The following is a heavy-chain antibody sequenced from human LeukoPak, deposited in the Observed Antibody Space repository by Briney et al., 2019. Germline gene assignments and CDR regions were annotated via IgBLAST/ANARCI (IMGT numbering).Heavy chain of an antibody. Sequence: GGSLRLSCTASGFTFGDYTMSWFRQAPGKGLEWVGFIRSKAYGGTTEYAASVKGRFTIPRDDSKSIAYLQMNSLKTEDTAVYYCSRYSSGPGGIFDYWGQGTLVTVSS. V-gene: IGHV3-49*03. CDR2: IRSKAYGGTT. D-gene: IGHD6-19*01. J-gene: IGHJ4*02. CDR3: SRYSSGPGGIFDY. CDR1: GFTFGDYT.